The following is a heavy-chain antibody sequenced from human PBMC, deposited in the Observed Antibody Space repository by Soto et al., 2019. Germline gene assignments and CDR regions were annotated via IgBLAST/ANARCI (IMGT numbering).Heavy chain of an antibody. CDR1: GYSFANYW. V-gene: IGHV5-51*01. CDR3: ARHYVSGSPFDY. D-gene: IGHD3-10*01. CDR2: VYAGDSET. Sequence: PGESLKISCKGSGYSFANYWIAWVRQMPGEGLEWMGIVYAGDSETRYSPSFQGQVTISVDKSISTAYLQWSSLKASDTAMYYCARHYVSGSPFDYWGQGTLVTVSS. J-gene: IGHJ4*02.